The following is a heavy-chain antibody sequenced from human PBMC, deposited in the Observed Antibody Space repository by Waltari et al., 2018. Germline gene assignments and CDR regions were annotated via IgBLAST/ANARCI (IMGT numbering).Heavy chain of an antibody. Sequence: EVQLVESGGGMVQPGGSLKLSCAASGFSFSGSAMHWVRQASGKGLEWVGRSRSKANSYATTYAASVKGRFTISRDDSKNTAYLQMNSLKTEDTAVYYCTTRLAPAGKDYWGQGTLVTVSS. CDR3: TTRLAPAGKDY. J-gene: IGHJ4*02. V-gene: IGHV3-73*02. D-gene: IGHD6-13*01. CDR1: GFSFSGSA. CDR2: SRSKANSYAT.